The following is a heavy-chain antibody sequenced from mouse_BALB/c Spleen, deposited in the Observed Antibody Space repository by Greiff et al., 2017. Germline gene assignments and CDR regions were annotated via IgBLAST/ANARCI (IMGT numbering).Heavy chain of an antibody. V-gene: IGHV1-9*01. CDR2: ILPGSGST. J-gene: IGHJ1*01. CDR3: ATRDYRYWYFDV. CDR1: GYTFSSYW. D-gene: IGHD2-14*01. Sequence: QVQLKQSGAELMKPGASVKISCKATGYTFSSYWIEWVKQRPGHGLEWIGEILPGSGSTNYNEKFKGKATFTADTSSNTAYMQLSSLTSEDSAVYYCATRDYRYWYFDVWGAGTTVTVSS.